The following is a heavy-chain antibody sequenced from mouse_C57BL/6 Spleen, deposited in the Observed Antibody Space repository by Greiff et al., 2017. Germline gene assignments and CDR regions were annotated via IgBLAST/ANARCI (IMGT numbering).Heavy chain of an antibody. CDR2: IYPGDGDT. V-gene: IGHV1-80*01. Sequence: QVQLQQSGAELVKPGASVKISCKASGYAFSSYWMNWVKQRPGKGLEWIGQIYPGDGDTNYNGKFKGKATLTADKYSSTAYMQLSSLTSEDSAVYFCANYDYDGAWFAYWGQGTLVTVSA. CDR1: GYAFSSYW. J-gene: IGHJ3*01. D-gene: IGHD2-4*01. CDR3: ANYDYDGAWFAY.